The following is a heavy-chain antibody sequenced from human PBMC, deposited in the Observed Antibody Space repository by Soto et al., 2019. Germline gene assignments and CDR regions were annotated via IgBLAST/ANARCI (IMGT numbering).Heavy chain of an antibody. CDR3: ASHYSDFCGAYTAYFDY. J-gene: IGHJ4*02. CDR1: GFTFSNYC. CDR2: IKQDGSNK. Sequence: GGSLRLSCAASGFTFSNYCMSWVRQAPGKGLEWVANIKQDGSNKYYVDSVKGRFTLSRDNAKNSLYLQMNSLRAEDTAVYYCASHYSDFCGAYTAYFDYWGQGTLVTVSS. V-gene: IGHV3-7*01. D-gene: IGHD3-3*01.